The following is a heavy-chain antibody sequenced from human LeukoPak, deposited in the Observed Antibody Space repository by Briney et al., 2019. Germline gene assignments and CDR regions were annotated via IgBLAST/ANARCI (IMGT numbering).Heavy chain of an antibody. V-gene: IGHV3-7*01. J-gene: IGHJ3*01. D-gene: IGHD1-26*01. CDR2: IKQDGSEK. CDR3: VAWGNSGNS. CDR1: GFTFSSYW. Sequence: PGGSLRLSCAASGFTFSSYWMSWVRQAPGKGLEWVANIKQDGSEKYYVDSVKGRFTISRDNAKNSLYLQMNGLRAEDTAVYYCVAWGNSGNSWGQGTMVIVSS.